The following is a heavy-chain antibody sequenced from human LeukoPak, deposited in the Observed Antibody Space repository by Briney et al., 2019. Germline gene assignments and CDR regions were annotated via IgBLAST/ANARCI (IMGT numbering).Heavy chain of an antibody. CDR2: IISVLDKV. J-gene: IGHJ4*02. CDR3: ASEAYSSYGDYFKY. Sequence: SVTVSFKASGGTFSSYAINWMRQTPGQGLEWMGKIISVLDKVDYSPKFQGRVTIIADRSTNTAFMELSSLTHEDTAIYYCASEAYSSYGDYFKYWGQGTLVTVSS. CDR1: GGTFSSYA. D-gene: IGHD4-17*01. V-gene: IGHV1-69*04.